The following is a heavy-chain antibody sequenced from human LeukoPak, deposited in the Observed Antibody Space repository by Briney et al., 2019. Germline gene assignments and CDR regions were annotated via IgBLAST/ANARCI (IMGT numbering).Heavy chain of an antibody. J-gene: IGHJ3*02. CDR1: GGTFISYA. V-gene: IGHV1-69*05. D-gene: IGHD3-22*01. Sequence: ASVKVSCKASGGTFISYAISWVRQAPGQGLEWMGGIIPIFGTANYAQKLQGRVTMTTDTSTSTAYMELRSLKSDDTAVYYCASLKNYYDSSGYLVTDAFDIWGQGTMVTVSS. CDR2: IIPIFGTA. CDR3: ASLKNYYDSSGYLVTDAFDI.